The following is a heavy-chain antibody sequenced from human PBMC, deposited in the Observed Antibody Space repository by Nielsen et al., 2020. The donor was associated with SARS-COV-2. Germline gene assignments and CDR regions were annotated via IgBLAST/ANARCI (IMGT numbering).Heavy chain of an antibody. D-gene: IGHD1/OR15-1a*01. V-gene: IGHV1-18*04. CDR2: ISGYNGNT. CDR3: ARDVGLTRPDLLEY. CDR1: GFLLTSFG. Sequence: ASAKPSCKASGFLLTSFGISWVRQAPGKGLEWVGSISGYNGNTKYAQKFQGRVIMTADTSTATAYMELRSLRSDDTANYYCARDVGLTRPDLLEYWGQGTPVTVSS. J-gene: IGHJ4*02.